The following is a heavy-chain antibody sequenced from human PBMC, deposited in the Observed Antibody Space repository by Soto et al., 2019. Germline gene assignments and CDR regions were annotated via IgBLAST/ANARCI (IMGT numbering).Heavy chain of an antibody. Sequence: EVQLVESGGGLVKPGGSLRLSCAASGFTFSSYSMNWVRQAPGKGLEWVSSISSSSSYIYYADSVKGRFTISRDNAKNSLDLQMNSLRAEDTAVYYCARASSGSYFWYVALWCRGTLVTVSS. V-gene: IGHV3-21*01. CDR2: ISSSSSYI. D-gene: IGHD1-26*01. CDR1: GFTFSSYS. J-gene: IGHJ2*01. CDR3: ARASSGSYFWYVAL.